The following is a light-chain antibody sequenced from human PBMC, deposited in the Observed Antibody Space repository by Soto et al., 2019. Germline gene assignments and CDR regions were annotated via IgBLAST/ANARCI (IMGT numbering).Light chain of an antibody. CDR1: QSVLFSSNNKDF. J-gene: IGKJ4*01. CDR2: WAS. Sequence: DIVLTESPDSLAVSLGERATINGKSSQSVLFSSNNKDFIAWYQQRPGQSPRLLIYWASTRDSGVPDRFSGSGSSTDFTLTTSNLQAEDVAVYYCHQYYRPPLTFGGGTKVEIK. CDR3: HQYYRPPLT. V-gene: IGKV4-1*01.